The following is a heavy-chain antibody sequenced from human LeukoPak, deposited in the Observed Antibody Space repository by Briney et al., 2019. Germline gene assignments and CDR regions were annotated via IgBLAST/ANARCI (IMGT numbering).Heavy chain of an antibody. V-gene: IGHV4-4*07. CDR2: IYTCGST. Sequence: SETLSLTCTVSGGSISSYYWSWIRQPAGKGLEWIGRIYTCGSTNYNPSLKSRVTMSVDTSKNQFSLKLSSVTAADTAVYYCARDTVAATHDAFDIWGQGTMVTVSS. CDR3: ARDTVAATHDAFDI. D-gene: IGHD2-15*01. CDR1: GGSISSYY. J-gene: IGHJ3*02.